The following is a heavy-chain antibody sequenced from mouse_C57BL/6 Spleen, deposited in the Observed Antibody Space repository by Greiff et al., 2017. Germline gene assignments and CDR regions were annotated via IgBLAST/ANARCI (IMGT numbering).Heavy chain of an antibody. Sequence: QVQLQQSGAELVRPGASVTLSCKASGYTFPDYELHWVKQTPVHGLEWIGALDPETGGTAYNQKFKGKAILTADKSSSTAYMELRSLTSEDSAVYYCTINWDWYFDVWGTGTTVTVSS. D-gene: IGHD4-1*02. CDR1: GYTFPDYE. J-gene: IGHJ1*03. CDR3: TINWDWYFDV. CDR2: LDPETGGT. V-gene: IGHV1-15*01.